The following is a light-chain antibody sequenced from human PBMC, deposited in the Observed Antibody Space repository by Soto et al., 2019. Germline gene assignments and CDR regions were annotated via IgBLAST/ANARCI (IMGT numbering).Light chain of an antibody. V-gene: IGLV2-23*02. J-gene: IGLJ1*01. Sequence: QSALTQPASVSGSPGQSITISCTGNSSDVGKYNLVSWYQQHPGKAPKLLISEVTKRPSGVSNHFSGSKSGNTASLTISGLQAEDEADYYCCSYALSSTYVFGTGTKVTVL. CDR2: EVT. CDR3: CSYALSSTYV. CDR1: SSDVGKYNL.